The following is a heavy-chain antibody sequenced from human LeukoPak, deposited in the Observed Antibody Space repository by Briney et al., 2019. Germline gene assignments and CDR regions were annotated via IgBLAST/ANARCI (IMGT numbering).Heavy chain of an antibody. V-gene: IGHV1-24*01. CDR2: FDPEDGET. D-gene: IGHD1-26*01. Sequence: ASVKVSCKVSGYTLTELSKHWVRQAPGKGLEWMGGFDPEDGETIYAQKFQGRVTMTEDTSTDTAYMELSSLRSEDTAVYYCATRNSELPFDAFDIWGQGTIVTVSS. CDR1: GYTLTELS. CDR3: ATRNSELPFDAFDI. J-gene: IGHJ3*02.